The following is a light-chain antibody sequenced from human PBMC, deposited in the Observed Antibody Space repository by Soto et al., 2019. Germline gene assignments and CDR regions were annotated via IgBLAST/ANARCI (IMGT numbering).Light chain of an antibody. CDR3: AACDDSLSGPV. J-gene: IGLJ2*01. V-gene: IGLV1-47*02. CDR1: SSNIGSNY. Sequence: QSVLTQPPSASGTPGQRVTISCSGSSSNIGSNYVYWYQQLPGTAPKLLIYINNQRHSGVPDRFSVSKSGTSASLSISVLRSEDEADYYCAACDDSLSGPVFGGGTKLTVL. CDR2: INN.